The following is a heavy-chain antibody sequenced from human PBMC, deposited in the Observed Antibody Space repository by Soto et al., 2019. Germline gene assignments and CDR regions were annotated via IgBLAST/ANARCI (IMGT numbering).Heavy chain of an antibody. CDR3: LRGTNCKTTSTCYRYFDF. J-gene: IGHJ4*01. Sequence: SETLSLTCTVSGVSVSTDVDYWGWVRQPPGKGLEWIGYIYYDGSTYYNPSLTSPVDISMDSSQNQFSLKLDSVTGADTAIYYCLRGTNCKTTSTCYRYFDFWGRGTLVTVSS. CDR2: IYYDGST. V-gene: IGHV4-30-4*01. CDR1: GVSVSTDVDY. D-gene: IGHD1-1*01.